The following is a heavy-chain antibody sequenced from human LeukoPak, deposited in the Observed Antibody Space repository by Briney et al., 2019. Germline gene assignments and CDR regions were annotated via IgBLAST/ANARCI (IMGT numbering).Heavy chain of an antibody. CDR3: TRVGSSGWDTFEQSPT. CDR2: INPNSGGT. Sequence: ASVKVSCKASGYTFTGHYMHWVRRAPGQGLEWMGWINPNSGGTNYAQKCQGGVSMTGDTSISTSYMELSRLSSDDTAVYYCTRVGSSGWDTFEQSPTWGQGTLVTVSS. CDR1: GYTFTGHY. J-gene: IGHJ5*02. D-gene: IGHD6-19*01. V-gene: IGHV1-2*02.